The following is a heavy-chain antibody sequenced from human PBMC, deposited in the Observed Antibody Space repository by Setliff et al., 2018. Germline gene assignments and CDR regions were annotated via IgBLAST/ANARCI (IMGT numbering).Heavy chain of an antibody. J-gene: IGHJ6*03. D-gene: IGHD2-15*01. Sequence: VASVKVSCKASGYTFTAYYIHWVRQAPGQGLEWMGWINPNAGNINYIQKFQGIVTMTRDTSISTAYMELRRLKSDDTAVYYCARGEHIVSGDFYHYIDAWGKGTTVTVSS. CDR3: ARGEHIVSGDFYHYIDA. CDR2: INPNAGNI. V-gene: IGHV1-2*02. CDR1: GYTFTAYY.